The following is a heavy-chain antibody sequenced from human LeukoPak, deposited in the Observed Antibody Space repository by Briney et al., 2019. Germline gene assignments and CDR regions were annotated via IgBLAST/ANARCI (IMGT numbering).Heavy chain of an antibody. V-gene: IGHV1-2*02. CDR1: GYTFTGYY. D-gene: IGHD3-10*01. CDR2: INPNSGGT. J-gene: IGHJ4*02. CDR3: ARDKNYYGSGSYQVGDY. Sequence: GASVKVSCKASGYTFTGYYMHWVRQAPGQGLEWMGWINPNSGGTNYAQKFQGRVTMTRDTSISTAYMELSRLRSDDTAVYYCARDKNYYGSGSYQVGDYWGQGTLVTVSS.